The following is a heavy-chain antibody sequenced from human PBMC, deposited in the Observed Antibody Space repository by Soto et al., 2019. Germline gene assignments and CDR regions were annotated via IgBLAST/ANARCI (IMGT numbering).Heavy chain of an antibody. CDR3: DASRDSSPRGWFDP. Sequence: GGSLRLPCAASGFTFRSFTMNWDRQAPGKGLELVSTISSNSAYIYYTDAQRGRFTISRDNATKALHLQMNSLRAEDTAVYTSDASRDSSPRGWFDPWGPGTLVTVSS. D-gene: IGHD6-13*01. J-gene: IGHJ5*02. CDR2: ISSNSAYI. CDR1: GFTFRSFT. V-gene: IGHV3-21*01.